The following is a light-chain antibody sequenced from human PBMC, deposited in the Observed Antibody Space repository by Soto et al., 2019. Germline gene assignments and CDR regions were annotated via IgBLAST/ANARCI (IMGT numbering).Light chain of an antibody. Sequence: QSALTQPRSVSGSPGQSVTISCTGTSSDVGGYDFVSWYQQHPGKAPKLMISDVSKRPSGVPDRFSGSKSGNTASLTISGLLAEDEADYYCKSYTSRSTYVFGTGTKVTVL. J-gene: IGLJ1*01. CDR3: KSYTSRSTYV. CDR1: SSDVGGYDF. V-gene: IGLV2-11*01. CDR2: DVS.